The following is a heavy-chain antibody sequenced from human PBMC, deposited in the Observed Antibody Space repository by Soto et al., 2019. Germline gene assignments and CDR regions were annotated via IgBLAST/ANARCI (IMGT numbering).Heavy chain of an antibody. CDR1: GFTFSSYS. CDR3: ARGLLRSSSWYWYFQH. V-gene: IGHV3-33*08. CDR2: IWYDGSSK. J-gene: IGHJ1*01. Sequence: PGGSLRLSCAASGFTFSSYSMNWVRQAPGKGLEWVAVIWYDGSSKYYADSVKGRFTISRDNSKNTLYLQMNSLRAEDTAVYYCARGLLRSSSWYWYFQHWGQGTLVTVSS. D-gene: IGHD6-13*01.